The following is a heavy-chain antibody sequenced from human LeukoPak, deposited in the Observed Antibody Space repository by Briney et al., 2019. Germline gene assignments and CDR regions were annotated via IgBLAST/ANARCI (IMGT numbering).Heavy chain of an antibody. CDR3: AKTGGSSGGMDV. Sequence: PGGSLRLSCAASGFSFSTYSMSWVRQAPGKGLEWISCINGRSSVIYYADSVKGRFTISRDNDKNALNLQMTSLTDDDTAVYYCAKTGGSSGGMDVWGRGTTVTVSS. D-gene: IGHD3-10*01. V-gene: IGHV3-48*02. J-gene: IGHJ6*02. CDR2: INGRSSVI. CDR1: GFSFSTYS.